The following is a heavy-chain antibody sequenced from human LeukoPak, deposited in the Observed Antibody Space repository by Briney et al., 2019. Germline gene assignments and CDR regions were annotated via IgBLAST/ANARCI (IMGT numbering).Heavy chain of an antibody. CDR1: GFTFSSYG. J-gene: IGHJ4*02. CDR2: IWYDGSNK. V-gene: IGHV3-33*01. Sequence: GRSLSLSCAASGFTFSSYGMHWVRQAPGKGLEWVAVIWYDGSNKYYADSVKGRFTISRDNSKNTLYLQMNSLRAEDTAVYYCAGARRGYSYGHLDYWGQGTLVTVSS. CDR3: AGARRGYSYGHLDY. D-gene: IGHD5-18*01.